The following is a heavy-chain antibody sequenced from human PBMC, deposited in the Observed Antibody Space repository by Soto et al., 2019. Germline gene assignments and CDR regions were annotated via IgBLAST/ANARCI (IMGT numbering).Heavy chain of an antibody. Sequence: QVQLVESGGGVVQPGRSLRLSCAASGFTFSSYGMHWVRQAPGKGLEWVAVISYDGSNKYYADSLKGRFTISRDNSKITLYLQMNSLRAEDTAVYYCAKEWVYDTSGWSFDYWGQGTLVTVSS. J-gene: IGHJ4*02. CDR1: GFTFSSYG. CDR2: ISYDGSNK. V-gene: IGHV3-30*18. CDR3: AKEWVYDTSGWSFDY. D-gene: IGHD3-22*01.